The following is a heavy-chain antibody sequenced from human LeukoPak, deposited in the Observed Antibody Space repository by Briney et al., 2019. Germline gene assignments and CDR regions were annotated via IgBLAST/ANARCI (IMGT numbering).Heavy chain of an antibody. D-gene: IGHD5-12*01. CDR1: GGSISSGGYY. J-gene: IGHJ4*02. CDR3: ARGGYLDYFDY. CDR2: IYYSGST. Sequence: SQTLSLTCTVSGGSISSGGYYWSWIRQHPGKGLGWIGYIYYSGSTYYNPSLKSRVTISVDTSKNQFSLKLSSVTAADTAVYYCARGGYLDYFDYWGQGTLVTVSS. V-gene: IGHV4-31*03.